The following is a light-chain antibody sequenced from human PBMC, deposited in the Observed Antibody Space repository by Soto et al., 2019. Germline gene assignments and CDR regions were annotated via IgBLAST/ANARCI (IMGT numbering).Light chain of an antibody. J-gene: IGLJ1*01. CDR1: SSDIGAFNH. CDR3: SSYTSSSSYV. V-gene: IGLV2-14*03. Sequence: LTQPASVSDSPGQSITISCIGTSSDIGAFNHVSWHQQHPGKAPKLIIYDVINRPSGVSNRFSGSKTGNTASLIISGLQAEDEADYYCSSYTSSSSYVFGSGTKVTVL. CDR2: DVI.